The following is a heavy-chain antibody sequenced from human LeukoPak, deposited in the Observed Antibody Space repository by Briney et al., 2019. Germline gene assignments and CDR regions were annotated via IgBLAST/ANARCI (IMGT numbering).Heavy chain of an antibody. D-gene: IGHD4-17*01. CDR1: GFTFSSYW. CDR2: INSDGSST. J-gene: IGHJ3*02. V-gene: IGHV3-74*01. CDR3: ARDDYHGADRAFDI. Sequence: SGGSLRLSCAASGFTFSSYWMHWVRQAPGKGLLWVSRINSDGSSTGYADSVKGRFTISRDNAKNTLYLQMNSLRAEDTAVYYCARDDYHGADRAFDIWGQGTMVTVSS.